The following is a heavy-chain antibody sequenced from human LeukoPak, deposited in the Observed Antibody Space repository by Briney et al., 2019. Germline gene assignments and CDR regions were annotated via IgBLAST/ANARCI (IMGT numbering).Heavy chain of an antibody. CDR3: AREGGQGLVVDAFDI. Sequence: GGSLSLSCAASGFTVSSNYMSWVRHAPGKGLEWVSVIYVGGSSSYYADSVKGQVTITRDTYKNTLYLQMNSLRAEDTAVYYCAREGGQGLVVDAFDIWGQGTMVTVSS. J-gene: IGHJ3*02. V-gene: IGHV3-66*02. D-gene: IGHD2-15*01. CDR1: GFTVSSNY. CDR2: IYVGGSSS.